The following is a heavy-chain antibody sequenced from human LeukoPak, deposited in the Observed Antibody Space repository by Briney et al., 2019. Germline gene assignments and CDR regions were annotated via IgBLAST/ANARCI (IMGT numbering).Heavy chain of an antibody. CDR1: GYTFTSYD. J-gene: IGHJ3*02. D-gene: IGHD3-9*01. CDR3: ARVVQYYDILTGYSTDAFDI. CDR2: MNPNSGNT. V-gene: IGHV1-8*01. Sequence: ASVKVSCKASGYTFTSYDINWVRQATGQGLEWMGWMNPNSGNTGYAQKFQGRVTMTRNTSISTAYMELSSLRSEDTAVYYCARVVQYYDILTGYSTDAFDIWGQGTMVTVSS.